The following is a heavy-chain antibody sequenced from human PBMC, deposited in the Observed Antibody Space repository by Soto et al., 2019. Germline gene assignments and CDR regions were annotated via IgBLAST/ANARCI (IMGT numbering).Heavy chain of an antibody. V-gene: IGHV3-7*04. CDR3: ARDAPSNYFDY. CDR1: AFTFSNYW. Sequence: EVQLVESGGGLVQPGGSLRLSCAASAFTFSNYWMSWVRQAPGKGLEWVANIKQDGSEKYYVDSVKGRFTISRDHAKNSLYLQMNSLRADDTAVYYCARDAPSNYFDYWGQGTLVTVSS. CDR2: IKQDGSEK. J-gene: IGHJ4*02.